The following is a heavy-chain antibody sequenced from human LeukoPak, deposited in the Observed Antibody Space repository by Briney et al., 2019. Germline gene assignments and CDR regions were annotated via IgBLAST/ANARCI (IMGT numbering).Heavy chain of an antibody. CDR2: IYHSGST. CDR1: GFSITSGYF. D-gene: IGHD3-10*01. Sequence: SETLSLTCTVSGFSITSGYFWGWIRRPPGKGLEWIGSIYHSGSTYYNPSLKSRVTISVDTSKNQFSLKLSSVTAADTAVYYCARNYYAAEAPDYWGQGTLVTVSS. J-gene: IGHJ4*02. V-gene: IGHV4-38-2*02. CDR3: ARNYYAAEAPDY.